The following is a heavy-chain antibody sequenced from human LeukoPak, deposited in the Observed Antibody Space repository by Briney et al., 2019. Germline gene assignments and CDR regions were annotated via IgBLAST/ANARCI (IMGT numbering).Heavy chain of an antibody. CDR2: NSGGSS. J-gene: IGHJ4*02. V-gene: IGHV3-23*01. D-gene: IGHD3-3*01. CDR3: AKDRFLEWFFDY. CDR1: GFTFSTYG. Sequence: PGGSLRLSCAASGFTFSTYGVYWVRQAPGKGLEWVSSNSGGSSYYADSVKGRFTISRDNSKNTLYLQMNSLRAEDTAVYYCAKDRFLEWFFDYWGQGTLVTVSS.